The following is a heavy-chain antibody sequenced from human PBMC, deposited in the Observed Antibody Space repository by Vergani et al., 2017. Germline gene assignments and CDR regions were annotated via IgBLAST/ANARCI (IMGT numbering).Heavy chain of an antibody. D-gene: IGHD6-19*01. CDR2: ISWNSGST. V-gene: IGHV3-9*01. CDR3: ARDCGEQWLVLHLVDY. J-gene: IGHJ4*02. Sequence: EVQLVESGGGLVQPGRSLRLSCAASGFTFDDYAMHWVRQAPGKGLEWVSGISWNSGSTGYADSVKGRFTISRDNAKNTLYLQMNSLRAEDTALYYCARDCGEQWLVLHLVDYWGQGTLVTVSS. CDR1: GFTFDDYA.